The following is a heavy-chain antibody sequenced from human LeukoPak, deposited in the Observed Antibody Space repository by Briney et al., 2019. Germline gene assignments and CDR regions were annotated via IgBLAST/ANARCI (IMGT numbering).Heavy chain of an antibody. V-gene: IGHV3-21*01. D-gene: IGHD3-10*01. CDR1: GLTFSNLG. Sequence: PGGSLRLSCAASGLTFSNLGMNWVRQAPGKGLERVAYISGTGYYIYYADSVKGRFTISRDNAKNSLFLQMKSLRAEDTGVYYCARDPAVAGGAFDIWGRGTVVTVSS. CDR3: ARDPAVAGGAFDI. J-gene: IGHJ3*02. CDR2: ISGTGYYI.